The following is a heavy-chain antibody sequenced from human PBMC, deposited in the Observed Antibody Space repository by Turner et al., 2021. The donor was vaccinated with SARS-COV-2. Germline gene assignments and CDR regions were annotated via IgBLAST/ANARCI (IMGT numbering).Heavy chain of an antibody. D-gene: IGHD2-2*01. Sequence: QVQLVQSGAEVKKPGASVKVSCKASGYTFTDYYMHWVRQAPGQGLEGMGWINPNSGGTNYAQKFQGRVTMTRDTSISTAYMELSRLRSDDTAVYYWAVVPAAKTRGYYYGMDVWGQGTTVTVSS. CDR1: GYTFTDYY. CDR2: INPNSGGT. V-gene: IGHV1-2*02. J-gene: IGHJ6*02. CDR3: AVVPAAKTRGYYYGMDV.